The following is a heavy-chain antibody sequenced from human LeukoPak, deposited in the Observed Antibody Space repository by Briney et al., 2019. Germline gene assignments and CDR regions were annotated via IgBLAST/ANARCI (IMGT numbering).Heavy chain of an antibody. Sequence: SGGSLRLSCAASGFTFSSYAMHWVRKAPGKGLEWVAVISYDGSNKYYADSVKGRFTISRDNSKNTLYLQMNSLRAEDTAVYYCARWIWQLAHPGAFDIWGQGTMVTVSS. CDR1: GFTFSSYA. J-gene: IGHJ3*02. V-gene: IGHV3-30-3*01. D-gene: IGHD6-6*01. CDR3: ARWIWQLAHPGAFDI. CDR2: ISYDGSNK.